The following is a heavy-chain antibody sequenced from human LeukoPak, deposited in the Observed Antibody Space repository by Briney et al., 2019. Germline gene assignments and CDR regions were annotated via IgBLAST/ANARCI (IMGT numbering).Heavy chain of an antibody. CDR3: AVLKYCGGDCYGLGFDY. Sequence: SETLSLTCAVYGGSFSGYYWGWIRQLPGKGLEWIGSIYYSGSTYYNPSLKSRVTISVDTSKNQFSLKLSSVTAADTAVYYCAVLKYCGGDCYGLGFDYWGQGTLVTVSS. CDR2: IYYSGST. J-gene: IGHJ4*02. CDR1: GGSFSGYY. V-gene: IGHV4-34*01. D-gene: IGHD2-21*02.